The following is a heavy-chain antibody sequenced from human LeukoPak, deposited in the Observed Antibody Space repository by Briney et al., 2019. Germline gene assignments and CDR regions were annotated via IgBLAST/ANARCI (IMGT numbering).Heavy chain of an antibody. J-gene: IGHJ3*02. CDR1: GGTFSSYA. Sequence: SSVKVSSKASGGTFSSYAISWVRQAPGQGLEWMGGIIPIFGTANYAQKFQGRVTITADESTSTAYMELSSLRSEDTAVYYCARDRWTWPIPVVVVAAMGAFDIWGQGTMVTVSS. D-gene: IGHD2-15*01. V-gene: IGHV1-69*01. CDR2: IIPIFGTA. CDR3: ARDRWTWPIPVVVVAAMGAFDI.